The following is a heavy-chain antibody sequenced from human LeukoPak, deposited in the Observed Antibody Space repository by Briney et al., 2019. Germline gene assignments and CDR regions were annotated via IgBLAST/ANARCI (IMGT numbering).Heavy chain of an antibody. V-gene: IGHV3-23*01. CDR1: GFTLSSYA. CDR3: AKAPVTTCSGAYCYPFDY. CDR2: ISVSGNT. J-gene: IGHJ4*02. D-gene: IGHD2-21*01. Sequence: GGSLRLSCAASGFTLSSYAMSWVRQAPGKGLEWVSAISVSGNTYHADSVKGRFTISRDSSKNTLYLQMNRLRAEDATVYYCAKAPVTTCSGAYCYPFDYWGQGTLVTVSS.